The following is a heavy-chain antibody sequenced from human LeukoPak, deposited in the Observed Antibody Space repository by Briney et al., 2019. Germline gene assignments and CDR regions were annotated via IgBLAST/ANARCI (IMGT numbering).Heavy chain of an antibody. V-gene: IGHV3-21*01. Sequence: PGGSLRRSCAASGFTFSTYSMNWVRQAPGKGLEWVSSISSSSAYIYYADSVKGRFTISRDNAKNSLYLQMNSLRPEDTAVYYCARASGDTVDTTTMGSYWGQGTLVTVSS. D-gene: IGHD5-18*01. J-gene: IGHJ4*02. CDR1: GFTFSTYS. CDR3: ARASGDTVDTTTMGSY. CDR2: ISSSSAYI.